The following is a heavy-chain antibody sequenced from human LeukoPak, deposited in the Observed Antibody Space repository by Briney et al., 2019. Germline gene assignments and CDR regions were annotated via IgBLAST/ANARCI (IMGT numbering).Heavy chain of an antibody. V-gene: IGHV1-18*01. CDR2: ISAYNGNT. Sequence: GASVKVSCKASGYTFTSNGISWVRQAPGQGLEWMGWISAYNGNTNYAQKLQGRVIMTTDTSTSTAYMELGSLRSDDTAVYYCARDQGTTVTVDYWGQGTLVTVSS. CDR3: ARDQGTTVTVDY. J-gene: IGHJ4*02. D-gene: IGHD4-11*01. CDR1: GYTFTSNG.